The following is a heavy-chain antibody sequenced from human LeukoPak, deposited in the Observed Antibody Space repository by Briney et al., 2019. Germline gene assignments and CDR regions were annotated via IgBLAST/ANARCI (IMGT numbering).Heavy chain of an antibody. D-gene: IGHD1-26*01. V-gene: IGHV3-30-3*02. CDR1: NYTFTSYG. Sequence: SCKASNYTFTSYGISWVRQAPGKGLEWVAVISYDGSNKYYADSVKGRFTISRDNSKNTLYLQMNSLRAEDTAVYYCAKGKGSGSDLFYSYYYMDVWGKGTTVTVSS. CDR2: ISYDGSNK. J-gene: IGHJ6*03. CDR3: AKGKGSGSDLFYSYYYMDV.